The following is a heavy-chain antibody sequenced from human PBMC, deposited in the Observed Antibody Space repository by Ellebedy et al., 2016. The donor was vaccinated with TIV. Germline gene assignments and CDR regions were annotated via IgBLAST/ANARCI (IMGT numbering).Heavy chain of an antibody. CDR1: GFTFSHYG. Sequence: GGSLRLXCAASGFTFSHYGMHWVRQAPGKGLEWVTVIWYDGSKKYYADSVKGRFTISRDNSKNTLYLQMNSLRAEDTAVYYCVRDGIVAVDTGDYSYYWGQGTLVTVSS. CDR3: VRDGIVAVDTGDYSYY. V-gene: IGHV3-33*01. CDR2: IWYDGSKK. J-gene: IGHJ4*02. D-gene: IGHD6-13*01.